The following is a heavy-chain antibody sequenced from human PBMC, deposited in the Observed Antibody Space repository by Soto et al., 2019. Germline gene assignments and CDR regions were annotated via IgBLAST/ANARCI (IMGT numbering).Heavy chain of an antibody. J-gene: IGHJ4*02. V-gene: IGHV3-74*01. CDR1: GFTFSAHW. CDR3: ARDNKWSLDY. CDR2: IKTDGSIT. Sequence: GGSLRLSCAASGFTFSAHWMHWVRQAPGKGLVWVSHIKTDGSITRDADSVKGRFTISRDNARNTLYLQMNSLRAEDTAVYYCARDNKWSLDYWGQGTLVTVSS. D-gene: IGHD2-15*01.